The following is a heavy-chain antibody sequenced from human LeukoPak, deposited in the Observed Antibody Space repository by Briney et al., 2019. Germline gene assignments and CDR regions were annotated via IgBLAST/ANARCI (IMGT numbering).Heavy chain of an antibody. CDR1: GFTFSSYG. V-gene: IGHV3-30*02. D-gene: IGHD3-22*01. Sequence: GGSLRLSCAASGFTFSSYGMYWVRQAPGKWLEWVAFIRYDGSNKYYADSVKGRFTISRDNAKNTLYLQMNSLRAEDTAVYYCARFDYYDSSGYYYPIFDYWGQGTLVTVSS. CDR3: ARFDYYDSSGYYYPIFDY. CDR2: IRYDGSNK. J-gene: IGHJ4*02.